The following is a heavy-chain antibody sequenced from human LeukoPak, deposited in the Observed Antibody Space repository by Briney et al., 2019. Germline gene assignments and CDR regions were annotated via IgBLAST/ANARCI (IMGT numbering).Heavy chain of an antibody. CDR3: ARDRREYQLTIYYYYGMDV. J-gene: IGHJ6*02. D-gene: IGHD2-2*01. CDR2: IYYSGST. V-gene: IGHV4-59*01. CDR1: GGSISSYY. Sequence: TSETLSLTCTVSGGSISSYYWSWIRQPPGKGLEWIGYIYYSGSTNYNPSLKSRVTISVDTSKNQFSLKLSSVTAADTAVYYCARDRREYQLTIYYYYGMDVWGQGTTVTVSS.